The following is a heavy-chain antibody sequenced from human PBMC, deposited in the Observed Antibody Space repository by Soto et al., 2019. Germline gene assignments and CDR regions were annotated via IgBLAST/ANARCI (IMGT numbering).Heavy chain of an antibody. CDR1: GFTVSSNF. CDR2: LEGGGGT. J-gene: IGHJ6*04. V-gene: IGHV3-66*01. Sequence: EVQLVESGGGLVQPGESPRLSCAASGFTVSSNFMMWVRQAPGKGLEWVSLLEGGGGTKYADSVKGRFSVFRDNSKNMVYLQMNSLRVEDTGVYYCVREKYFSGGKCNGQMDVWCKGTTVTVFS. CDR3: VREKYFSGGKCNGQMDV. D-gene: IGHD2-15*01.